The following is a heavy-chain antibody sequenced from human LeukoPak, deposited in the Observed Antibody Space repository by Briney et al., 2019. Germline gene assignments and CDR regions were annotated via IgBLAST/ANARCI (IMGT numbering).Heavy chain of an antibody. Sequence: PSETLSLTCAVYGGSFSGYYWSWIRQPPGKGLEWIGEINHSGTTNYNPSLKSRVTISVDTSKNQFSLKLSSVTAADTAVYYCAESRYSYGPDAFDIWGQGTMVTVSS. D-gene: IGHD5-18*01. J-gene: IGHJ3*02. V-gene: IGHV4-34*01. CDR1: GGSFSGYY. CDR2: INHSGTT. CDR3: AESRYSYGPDAFDI.